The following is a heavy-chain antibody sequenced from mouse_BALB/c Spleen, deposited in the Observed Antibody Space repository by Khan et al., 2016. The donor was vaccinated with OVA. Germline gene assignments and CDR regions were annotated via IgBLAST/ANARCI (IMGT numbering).Heavy chain of an antibody. Sequence: EVQLQQSGPELVKPGASVKISCKASGYSFTGYFMNWVMQSHGKSLEWIGRINPYNGDTFYNQKFKGKATLTVEKSSSTAHMELRSLASEDSAVYYCARETYYGSSMDYWGQGTSVTVSS. V-gene: IGHV1-20*02. CDR3: ARETYYGSSMDY. D-gene: IGHD2-10*01. CDR2: INPYNGDT. J-gene: IGHJ4*01. CDR1: GYSFTGYF.